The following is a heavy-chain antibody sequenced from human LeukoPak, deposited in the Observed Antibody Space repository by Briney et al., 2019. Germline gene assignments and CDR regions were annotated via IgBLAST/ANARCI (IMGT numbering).Heavy chain of an antibody. D-gene: IGHD6-19*01. CDR2: ISAYNGHT. Sequence: ASMKVSCKASGGTFSSYTISWVRQAPGQGLEWMGWISAYNGHTNYAQNLQDRVTMTTDTFTSTAYMELRSLRSDDTAGYYCAREGSSGFYFDYWGQGTLVTVSS. CDR3: AREGSSGFYFDY. J-gene: IGHJ4*02. CDR1: GGTFSSYT. V-gene: IGHV1-18*01.